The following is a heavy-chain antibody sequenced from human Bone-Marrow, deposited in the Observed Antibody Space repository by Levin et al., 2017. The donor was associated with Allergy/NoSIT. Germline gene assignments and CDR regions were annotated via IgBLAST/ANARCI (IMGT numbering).Heavy chain of an antibody. CDR3: ARYQGWSQEPPDY. CDR1: GGTFSSYA. J-gene: IGHJ4*02. D-gene: IGHD3-3*01. Sequence: GGSLRLSCKASGGTFSSYAISWVRQAPGQGLEWMGGIIPIFGTANYAQKFQGRVTITADESTSTAYMELSSLRSEDTAVYYCARYQGWSQEPPDYWGQGTLVTVSS. CDR2: IIPIFGTA. V-gene: IGHV1-69*01.